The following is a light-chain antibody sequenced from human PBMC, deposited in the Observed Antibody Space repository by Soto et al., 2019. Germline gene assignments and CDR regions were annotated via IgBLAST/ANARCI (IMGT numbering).Light chain of an antibody. Sequence: DIELTQSPSSLSASVGDRVIITCRASLSISRYLHWYHHQPGKGPKVLIYGASSLQSGVSSRFSRSGSVTDFTLTIRSVRAAAVGSYYCQPSFNSPITFCQGTRRE. V-gene: IGKV1-39*01. CDR3: QPSFNSPIT. J-gene: IGKJ5*01. CDR1: LSISRY. CDR2: GAS.